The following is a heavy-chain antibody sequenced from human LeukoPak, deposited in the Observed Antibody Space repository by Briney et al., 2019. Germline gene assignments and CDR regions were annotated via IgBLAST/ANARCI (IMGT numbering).Heavy chain of an antibody. D-gene: IGHD3-22*01. CDR1: GGSISSYY. J-gene: IGHJ4*02. CDR3: ARVCDSSGHHFDY. Sequence: SETLSLTCTVSGGSISSYYWSWIRQPPGKGLEWIGYIYYSGSTNYNPSLKSRVTISVDTSKNQFSLKLSSVTAADTAVYYCARVCDSSGHHFDYWGQGTLVTASS. CDR2: IYYSGST. V-gene: IGHV4-59*01.